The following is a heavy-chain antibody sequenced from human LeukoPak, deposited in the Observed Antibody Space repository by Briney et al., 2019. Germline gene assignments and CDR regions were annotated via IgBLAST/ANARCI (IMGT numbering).Heavy chain of an antibody. CDR1: GGTFSSYA. V-gene: IGHV1-69*01. CDR3: AKDRAPRGVVPDYFDY. CDR2: IIPIFGTA. J-gene: IGHJ4*02. Sequence: SVKVSCKASGGTFSSYAISWVRQTPGQGLEWTGGIIPIFGTANYAQKFQGRVTITADESTSTAYMELSSLRSEDTAVYYCAKDRAPRGVVPDYFDYWGQGTLVTVSS. D-gene: IGHD2-2*01.